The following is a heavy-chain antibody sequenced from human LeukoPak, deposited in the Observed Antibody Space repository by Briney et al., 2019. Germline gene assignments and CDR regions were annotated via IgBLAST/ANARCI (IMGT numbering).Heavy chain of an antibody. J-gene: IGHJ4*02. CDR2: IYYSGST. CDR3: ARPLGGGSGWYEEYYFDY. CDR1: GGSISSSSYY. Sequence: SETLSLTCTVSGGSISSSSYYWGWIRQPPGKGLEWMGSIYYSGSTYYNPSLKSRVTISVDTSKNQFSLKLSSVTAADTAVYYCARPLGGGSGWYEEYYFDYWGQGTLVTVSS. D-gene: IGHD6-19*01. V-gene: IGHV4-39*01.